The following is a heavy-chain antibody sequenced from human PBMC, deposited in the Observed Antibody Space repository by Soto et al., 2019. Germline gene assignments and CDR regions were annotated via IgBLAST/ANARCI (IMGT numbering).Heavy chain of an antibody. CDR2: INHSGST. CDR3: ARGERSRIVATIKRGFDY. D-gene: IGHD5-12*01. J-gene: IGHJ4*02. CDR1: GGSISSSSYY. Sequence: ASETLSLTCTVSGGSISSSSYYWGWIRQPPGKGLEWIGEINHSGSTNYNPSLKSRVTISVDTSKNQFSLKLSSVTAADTAVYYCARGERSRIVATIKRGFDYWGQGTLVTVSS. V-gene: IGHV4-39*07.